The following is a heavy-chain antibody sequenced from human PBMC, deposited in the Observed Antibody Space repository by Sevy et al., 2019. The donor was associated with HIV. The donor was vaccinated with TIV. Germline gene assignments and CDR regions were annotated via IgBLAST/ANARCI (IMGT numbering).Heavy chain of an antibody. J-gene: IGHJ1*01. D-gene: IGHD1-1*01. CDR1: GFTFSDYS. CDR3: ALERLSSNVAEYFQN. Sequence: GGSLRLSCAASGFTFSDYSMHWVRQAPGKGLEWVATIAYDGSNKHYADSVKGRFTFSRDNSKNSLFLQMNSLRAEDTDGYYCALERLSSNVAEYFQNWGQGTLVTVSS. CDR2: IAYDGSNK. V-gene: IGHV3-30-3*01.